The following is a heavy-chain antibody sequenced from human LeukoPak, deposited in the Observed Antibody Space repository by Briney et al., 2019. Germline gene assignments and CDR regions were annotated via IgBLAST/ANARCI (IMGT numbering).Heavy chain of an antibody. CDR2: IKPNTDGGTA. J-gene: IGHJ4*02. CDR1: KFAFSNAW. CDR3: ATYPQNRH. D-gene: IGHD2/OR15-2a*01. Sequence: GGSLRLSCSASKFAFSNAWMSWVRQAPGKGLEWLGRIKPNTDGGTAAYAAPVEDRFTISRDDLKGMLYLQMNSLKIEDTAVYYCATYPQNRHWGQGTLVTVSS. V-gene: IGHV3-15*01.